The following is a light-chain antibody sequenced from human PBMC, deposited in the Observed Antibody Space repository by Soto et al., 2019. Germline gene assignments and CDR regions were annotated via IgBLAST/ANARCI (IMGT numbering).Light chain of an antibody. Sequence: DIQMTQPPSSLSASVGDRVTITSRASQSISSYVNRYHQKPGKAHKHLIYAASGWQSGVPSRFSGSGPGTDFTLTISSLQPEDFATYYCQRSYSTPLTFGQGTMLEI. J-gene: IGKJ2*01. CDR3: QRSYSTPLT. V-gene: IGKV1-39*01. CDR2: AAS. CDR1: QSISSY.